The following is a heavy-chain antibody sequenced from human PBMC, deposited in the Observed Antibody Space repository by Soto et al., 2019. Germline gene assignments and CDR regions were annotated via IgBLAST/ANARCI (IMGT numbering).Heavy chain of an antibody. CDR2: IYYSGST. CDR1: GGSISSYY. Sequence: SETLSLTCTVSGGSISSYYWSWIRQPPGKGLEWIGYIYYSGSTNYNPSLKSRVTISVDTSKNQFSLKLSSVTAADTAVYYCARDPTAAGTAFDIWGQGTMVTVSS. CDR3: ARDPTAAGTAFDI. D-gene: IGHD6-13*01. J-gene: IGHJ3*02. V-gene: IGHV4-59*01.